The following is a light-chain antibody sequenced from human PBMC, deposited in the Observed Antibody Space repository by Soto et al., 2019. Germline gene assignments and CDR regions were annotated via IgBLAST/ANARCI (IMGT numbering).Light chain of an antibody. CDR3: CSFAGSYTFWV. V-gene: IGLV2-11*01. J-gene: IGLJ3*02. CDR2: DVS. Sequence: QSVLTRPRSVSGSPGQSVTISCTGTSSDVGDYNYVSWYQQYPGKAPKLVIYDVSKRPSGVPDRFSGSKSGNTASLTISGLQAEDEADYYCCSFAGSYTFWVFGGGTKVTVL. CDR1: SSDVGDYNY.